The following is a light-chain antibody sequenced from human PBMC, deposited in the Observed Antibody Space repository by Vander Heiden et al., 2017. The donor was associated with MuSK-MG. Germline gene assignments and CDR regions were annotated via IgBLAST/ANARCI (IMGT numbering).Light chain of an antibody. CDR3: QQDNSYPST. CDR1: QSISTW. J-gene: IGKJ3*01. CDR2: KAS. V-gene: IGKV1-5*03. Sequence: IQMTQSPSTLSASVGDRVTITCRASQSISTWLAWYQQKPGKAPNLLIYKASSLESGVPSRFSGSGSGTEFTLTISSLQPDDFATYYCQQDNSYPSTFDHGTKVDIK.